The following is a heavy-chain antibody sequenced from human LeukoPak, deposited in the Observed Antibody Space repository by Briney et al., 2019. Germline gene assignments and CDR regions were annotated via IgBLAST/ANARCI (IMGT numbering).Heavy chain of an antibody. CDR3: ARVFAIAVAVCDY. J-gene: IGHJ4*02. CDR1: GYTFTGSY. D-gene: IGHD6-19*01. CDR2: INPNSGGT. V-gene: IGHV1-2*06. Sequence: ASVKVSCKASGYTFTGSYMHWVRQAHRQGLEWMGRINPNSGGTNYAQKVQVRVTMARYTSISTVYMELIRLRSDDMALYYCARVFAIAVAVCDYWGQGTLVTVSS.